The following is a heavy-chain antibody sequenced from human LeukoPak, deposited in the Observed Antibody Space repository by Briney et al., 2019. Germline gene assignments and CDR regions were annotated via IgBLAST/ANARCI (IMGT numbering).Heavy chain of an antibody. CDR2: MNPYSGNT. V-gene: IGHV1-8*01. D-gene: IGHD3-9*01. CDR1: GYTFTSYD. J-gene: IGHJ4*02. CDR3: ARRFYDNVTGHTLNND. Sequence: ASVNVSCKASGYTFTSYDINWMRQAPGQGLEWGGWMNPYSGNTGYAPTFPGRLTMTRNTSIKTAYMVLNRLRSEDTAGLYFARRFYDNVTGHTLNNDWGEGSLV.